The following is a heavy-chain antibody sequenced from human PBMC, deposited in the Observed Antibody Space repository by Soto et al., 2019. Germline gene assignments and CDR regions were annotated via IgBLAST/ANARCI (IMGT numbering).Heavy chain of an antibody. CDR3: ASLSSSSQLLFDF. D-gene: IGHD6-6*01. CDR2: ISGSGSST. J-gene: IGHJ4*02. CDR1: GFTFSSYA. V-gene: IGHV3-23*01. Sequence: EVQLLESGGGLVQPGGSLRLSCAAFGFTFSSYAMSWVRQAPGKGLEWVSAISGSGSSTFYADPVKGRFTISRDNSKNTLFLQMISLRAEDPALYYCASLSSSSQLLFDFLGQGTLVTVSS.